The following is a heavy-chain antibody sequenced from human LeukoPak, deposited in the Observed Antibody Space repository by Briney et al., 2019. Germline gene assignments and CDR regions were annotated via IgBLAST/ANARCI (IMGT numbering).Heavy chain of an antibody. D-gene: IGHD6-6*01. J-gene: IGHJ4*02. CDR1: GFNFRKHG. CDR3: ARDIASRRIDY. V-gene: IGHV3-33*01. Sequence: PGRSLRLSCAASGFNFRKHGMHGVRQAPGKGLEWVAVIWYDGSDKYYSDSVKGRFTISRHNSKNTLDLQMNSLRAEDTAIYYCARDIASRRIDYWGQGTLVTVSS. CDR2: IWYDGSDK.